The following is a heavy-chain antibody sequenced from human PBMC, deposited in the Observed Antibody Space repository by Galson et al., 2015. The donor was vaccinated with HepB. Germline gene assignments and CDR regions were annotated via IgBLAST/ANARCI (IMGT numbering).Heavy chain of an antibody. D-gene: IGHD3-10*01. CDR1: GFTFSSYG. V-gene: IGHV3-30*18. Sequence: SLRLSCAASGFTFSSYGMHWVRQAPGKGLEWVAVISYDGSNKYYADSVKGRFTISRDNSKNTLYLQMNSLRAEDTAVYYCAKDEESITMVRGVFDYWGQGTLVTVSS. CDR3: AKDEESITMVRGVFDY. J-gene: IGHJ4*02. CDR2: ISYDGSNK.